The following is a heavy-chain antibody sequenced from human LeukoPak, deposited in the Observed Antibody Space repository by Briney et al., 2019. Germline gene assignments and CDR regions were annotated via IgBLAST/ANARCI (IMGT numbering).Heavy chain of an antibody. CDR3: AKAYDFWSGYPDD. V-gene: IGHV3-30*02. J-gene: IGHJ4*02. CDR2: IWYDGSNK. Sequence: PGGSLRLSCAASGFTFSSYGMHWVRQAPGKGLEWVAVIWYDGSNKYYADSVKGRFTISRDNSKNTVYLQMNSLRAEDTAVYYCAKAYDFWSGYPDDWGRGTLVTVSS. CDR1: GFTFSSYG. D-gene: IGHD3-3*01.